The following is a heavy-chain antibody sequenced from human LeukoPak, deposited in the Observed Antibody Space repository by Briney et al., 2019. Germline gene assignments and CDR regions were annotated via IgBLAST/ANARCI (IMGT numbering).Heavy chain of an antibody. J-gene: IGHJ4*02. CDR3: ARGRAVTTCDY. CDR1: GYTFTGYY. Sequence: ASVKVSCKASGYTFTGYYIHWVRQAPGQGLEWMGWISAYNGNTNYAQKLQGRVTMTTDTSTSTAYMELRSLRSDDTAVYYCARGRAVTTCDYWGQGTLVTVSS. D-gene: IGHD4-17*01. CDR2: ISAYNGNT. V-gene: IGHV1-18*04.